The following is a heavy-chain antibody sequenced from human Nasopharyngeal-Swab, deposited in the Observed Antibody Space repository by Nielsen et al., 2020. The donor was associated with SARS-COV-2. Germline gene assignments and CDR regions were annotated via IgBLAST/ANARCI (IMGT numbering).Heavy chain of an antibody. CDR3: ARGYCSSISCYVRGNYFDY. Sequence: ASVKVSCKASGYTFTSYYMHWVRQAPGQGLEWMGIINPSGGSTSYAQKFQGRVTMTRDTSTSTVYMELSSLRSEDTAVYYCARGYCSSISCYVRGNYFDYWGQGTLVTVSS. CDR2: INPSGGST. CDR1: GYTFTSYY. V-gene: IGHV1-46*01. J-gene: IGHJ4*02. D-gene: IGHD2-2*01.